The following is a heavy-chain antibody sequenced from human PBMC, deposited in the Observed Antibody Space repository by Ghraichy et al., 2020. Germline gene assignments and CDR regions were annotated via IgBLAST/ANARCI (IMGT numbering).Heavy chain of an antibody. CDR1: GFIVSSNY. V-gene: IGHV3-53*01. J-gene: IGHJ3*02. CDR2: INNGGGT. D-gene: IGHD1-26*01. Sequence: GGSLRLSCAASGFIVSSNYMSWVRQAPGKGLECVSVINNGGGTYYADAVKGRFTISRDNSKNTLYLQMNSLRAEDTAVYYCARSYSGRYRAFDIWGQGTMVTVSS. CDR3: ARSYSGRYRAFDI.